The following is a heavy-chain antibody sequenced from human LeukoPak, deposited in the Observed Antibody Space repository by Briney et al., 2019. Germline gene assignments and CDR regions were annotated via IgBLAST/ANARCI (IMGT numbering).Heavy chain of an antibody. CDR1: GFAFSTYA. J-gene: IGHJ4*02. V-gene: IGHV3-48*01. D-gene: IGHD4-17*01. CDR2: ISSSSSTI. CDR3: ARSMMTTVISFDY. Sequence: GGSLRLSCAASGFAFSTYAMSWVRQAPGKGLEWVSYISSSSSTIYYADSVKGRFTISRDNAKNSLYLQMNSLRAEDTAVYYCARSMMTTVISFDYWGQGTLVTVSS.